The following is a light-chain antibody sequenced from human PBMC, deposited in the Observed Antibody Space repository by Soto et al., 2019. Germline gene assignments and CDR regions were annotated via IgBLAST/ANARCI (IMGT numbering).Light chain of an antibody. Sequence: EIVMTQSPATLSVSPGERATLSCRASQSVSSNLAWYQQKPGQAPRLLIYGASTRATGIPARFSGSGSGTEVTLTIINMQSEDFAVYYCQKYNNWTLTFGGGTKVEIK. CDR2: GAS. J-gene: IGKJ4*01. V-gene: IGKV3-15*01. CDR1: QSVSSN. CDR3: QKYNNWTLT.